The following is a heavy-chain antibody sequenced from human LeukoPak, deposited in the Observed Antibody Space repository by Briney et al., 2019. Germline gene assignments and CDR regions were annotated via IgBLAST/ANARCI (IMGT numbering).Heavy chain of an antibody. CDR1: GYTFTSYG. J-gene: IGHJ3*02. CDR3: ARPRLLYCSGGSCYGVDAFDI. D-gene: IGHD2-15*01. V-gene: IGHV1-18*01. Sequence: GASVKVSCKASGYTFTSYGISWVRQAPGQGLEWIGWISAYNGNPNYAQKLQGRVTMTTDTSTSTDYMELRSLRSDDTAVYYCARPRLLYCSGGSCYGVDAFDIWGQGTMVTVSS. CDR2: ISAYNGNP.